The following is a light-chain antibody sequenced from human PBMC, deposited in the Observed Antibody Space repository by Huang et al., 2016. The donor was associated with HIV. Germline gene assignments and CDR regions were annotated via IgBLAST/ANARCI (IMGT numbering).Light chain of an antibody. CDR1: QDIRSN. CDR3: QQSNTFPLT. CDR2: DAS. Sequence: DIQMTQSPSSLSASVGDRVTITCRASQDIRSNLAWFQQTPGKAPKSLIYDASTVQSGVPSKFSGNGYGTDFTLTISSLQPEDIATYYCQQSNTFPLTFGGGTKVEI. V-gene: IGKV1-16*02. J-gene: IGKJ4*01.